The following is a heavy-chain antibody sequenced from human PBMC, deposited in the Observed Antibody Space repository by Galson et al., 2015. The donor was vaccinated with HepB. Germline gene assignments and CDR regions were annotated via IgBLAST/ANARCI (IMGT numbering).Heavy chain of an antibody. Sequence: SVKVSCKASGGTFTSYDINWVRQATGQGLEWMGWMNPNSGNTGYAQKFQGRVTMTRNTSISTAYMELSSLRSEDTAVYYCARSPLEMATMVDWGQGTLVTVSS. D-gene: IGHD5-24*01. CDR3: ARSPLEMATMVD. V-gene: IGHV1-8*01. CDR2: MNPNSGNT. CDR1: GGTFTSYD. J-gene: IGHJ4*02.